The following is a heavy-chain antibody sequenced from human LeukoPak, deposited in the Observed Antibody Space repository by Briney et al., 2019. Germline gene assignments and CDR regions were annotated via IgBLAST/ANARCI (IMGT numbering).Heavy chain of an antibody. J-gene: IGHJ4*02. Sequence: ASVKVSCKASGYTFTGYYMHWVRQAPGQGLEWMGWINPNSGGTNYAQKFQGRVTITADKSTSTAYMELSSLRSEDTAVYYCATFLNQPAAIVSDYWGQGTLVTVSS. CDR2: INPNSGGT. CDR1: GYTFTGYY. CDR3: ATFLNQPAAIVSDY. V-gene: IGHV1-2*02. D-gene: IGHD2-2*01.